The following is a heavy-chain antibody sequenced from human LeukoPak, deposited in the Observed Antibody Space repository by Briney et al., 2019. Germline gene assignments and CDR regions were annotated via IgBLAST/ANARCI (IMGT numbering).Heavy chain of an antibody. CDR2: IYYSGST. D-gene: IGHD3-22*01. CDR3: ASCYDSSGYYLG. J-gene: IGHJ4*02. V-gene: IGHV4-30-4*01. CDR1: GGSISSGDYY. Sequence: SETLSLTCTVSGGSISSGDYYWSWIRQPPGMGLEWIGYIYYSGSTYYNPSLKSRVTISVDTSKNQFSLKLSSVTAADTAVYYCASCYDSSGYYLGWGQGTLVTVSS.